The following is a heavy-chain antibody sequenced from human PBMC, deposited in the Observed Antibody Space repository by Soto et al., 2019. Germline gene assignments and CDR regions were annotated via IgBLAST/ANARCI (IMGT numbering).Heavy chain of an antibody. V-gene: IGHV1-18*01. CDR3: ARLGQKLVYYYGMDV. J-gene: IGHJ6*02. Sequence: QVQLVQSGAEVKKPGASVKVSCKASGYTFTSYGISWVRQAPGQGLEWMGWISAYNGNTNYAQKPQCRGTLPPDTPTSTADMDLRSLRSDDTAVYYCARLGQKLVYYYGMDVWGQGTTVTVSS. CDR1: GYTFTSYG. D-gene: IGHD6-13*01. CDR2: ISAYNGNT.